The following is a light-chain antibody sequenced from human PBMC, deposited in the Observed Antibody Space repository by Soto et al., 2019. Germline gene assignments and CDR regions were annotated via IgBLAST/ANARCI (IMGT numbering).Light chain of an antibody. V-gene: IGKV1-27*01. CDR1: QDISNY. Sequence: DIQMTQSPSSLSASVGDTVTITCRASQDISNYLAWYQQKPGRVPKVLSYASSTLQSGVPSRFSAIGSGTYFTLTISSLQPEEGATYYCQKYNRAPLTFGGGTKVEIK. CDR2: ASS. J-gene: IGKJ4*01. CDR3: QKYNRAPLT.